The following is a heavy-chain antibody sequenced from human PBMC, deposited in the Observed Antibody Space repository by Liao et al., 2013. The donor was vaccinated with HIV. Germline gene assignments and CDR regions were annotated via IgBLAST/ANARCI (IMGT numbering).Heavy chain of an antibody. CDR3: AREQLGKGWFDP. V-gene: IGHV4-39*07. CDR2: IYYTGST. D-gene: IGHD7-27*01. J-gene: IGHJ5*02. CDR1: GDSISSNIYY. Sequence: QLQLQESGPGLVKPSETLSLTCTVSGDSISSNIYYWGWIRQPPGKGLEWIGTIYYTGSTSYNLSLESRASMSVDMSTNQFSLKLSSVTAADTAVYYCAREQLGKGWFDPWGQGTLVTVSS.